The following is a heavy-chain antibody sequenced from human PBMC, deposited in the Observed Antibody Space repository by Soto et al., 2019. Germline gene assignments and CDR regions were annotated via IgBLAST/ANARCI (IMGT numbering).Heavy chain of an antibody. V-gene: IGHV4-39*02. Sequence: QLQLQESGPGLVKPSATLSLTCTVSGGSISSSIYYWGWIRQPPGQGLEWMGSIYYSRSTYYNPSLKSRFTMSVDTSKNHFSLRLSSVAAAHTAVYYCATAYSGYHYLDYWGQGTLVPVSS. J-gene: IGHJ4*02. CDR2: IYYSRST. CDR3: ATAYSGYHYLDY. CDR1: GGSISSSIYY. D-gene: IGHD5-12*01.